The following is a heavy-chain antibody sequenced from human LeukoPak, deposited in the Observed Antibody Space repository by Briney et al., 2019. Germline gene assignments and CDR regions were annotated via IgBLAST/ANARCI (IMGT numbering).Heavy chain of an antibody. V-gene: IGHV3-30*18. J-gene: IGHJ4*02. CDR3: AKAPTDSSGWYYFDY. D-gene: IGHD6-19*01. CDR1: GFTFSSYG. CDR2: ISYDGSNK. Sequence: PGRSLRLSCAASGFTFSSYGTHWVRQAPGRGLEWVAVISYDGSNKYYADSVKGRFTISRDNSKNTLYLQMNSLRAEDTAVYYCAKAPTDSSGWYYFDYWGQGTLVTVSS.